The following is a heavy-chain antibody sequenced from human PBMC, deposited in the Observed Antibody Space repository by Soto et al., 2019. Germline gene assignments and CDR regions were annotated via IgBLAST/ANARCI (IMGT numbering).Heavy chain of an antibody. CDR1: GYTFTSFY. J-gene: IGHJ4*02. CDR3: ATPLGLYCGGDCSRDY. CDR2: INPSGTTT. V-gene: IGHV1-46*01. D-gene: IGHD2-21*02. Sequence: ASVKVSCKASGYTFTSFYMHWVRQAPGQGLEWMGIINPSGTTTDYAQKFQGRVTMTRDTSISTVYMDLRRLTSDDTAVYYCATPLGLYCGGDCSRDYWGQGTLVTVS.